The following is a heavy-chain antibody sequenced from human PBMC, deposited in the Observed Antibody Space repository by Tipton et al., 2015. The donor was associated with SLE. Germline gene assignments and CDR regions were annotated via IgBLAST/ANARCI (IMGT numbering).Heavy chain of an antibody. Sequence: LRLSCTVSGGSISSSSYYWGWIRQPPGKGLEWIGSIYYSGSTYYNPSLKSRVTISVDTSKNQFSLKLGSVTAADTAVYYCARRRGYCSGGSCPYYFDYWGQGTLVTVSS. D-gene: IGHD2-15*01. CDR3: ARRRGYCSGGSCPYYFDY. V-gene: IGHV4-39*07. CDR1: GGSISSSSYY. J-gene: IGHJ4*02. CDR2: IYYSGST.